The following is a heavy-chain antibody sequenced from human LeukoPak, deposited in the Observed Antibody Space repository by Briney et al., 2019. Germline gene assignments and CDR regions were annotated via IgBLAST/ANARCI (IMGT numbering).Heavy chain of an antibody. D-gene: IGHD3-16*01. Sequence: VASVKVSCTASGGTFTSYAISWVRQAPGQGLEWMGGIIPIFGTANYAQKFQGRVTITTDESTSTAYMELSSLTSEAPAVSSCPRDSGGGTGAFDSWGQGTMVTVSS. CDR1: GGTFTSYA. CDR2: IIPIFGTA. V-gene: IGHV1-69*05. CDR3: PRDSGGGTGAFDS. J-gene: IGHJ3*02.